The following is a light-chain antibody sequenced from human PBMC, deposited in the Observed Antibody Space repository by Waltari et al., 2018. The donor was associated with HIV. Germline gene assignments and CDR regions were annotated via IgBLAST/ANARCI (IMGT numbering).Light chain of an antibody. Sequence: QSALTQPASVSGSPGQSITISCTGTTSDVGGYNYVSWYQPTPGKAPKVMIFEVSARPSGVSNRVSGSNSGNTASLTISWLQAEDEADYYCSSFTSSSTLIFGTGTKVTVL. CDR1: TSDVGGYNY. V-gene: IGLV2-14*01. CDR2: EVS. CDR3: SSFTSSSTLI. J-gene: IGLJ1*01.